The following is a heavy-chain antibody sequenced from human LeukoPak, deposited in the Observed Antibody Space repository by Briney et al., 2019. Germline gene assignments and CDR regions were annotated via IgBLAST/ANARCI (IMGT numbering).Heavy chain of an antibody. CDR1: GSTFRSFS. J-gene: IGHJ3*02. D-gene: IGHD2-15*01. V-gene: IGHV3-21*01. CDR3: ARVQCSGGRCNDAFDI. Sequence: GGSLRLSCAASGSTFRSFSMNWVRQPPGKGLEWVSSISSSSIYMNYADSLKGRFTISRDNAKNLLYLQMNTLRAEDTAVYYCARVQCSGGRCNDAFDIWGQGTMVTVSS. CDR2: ISSSSIYM.